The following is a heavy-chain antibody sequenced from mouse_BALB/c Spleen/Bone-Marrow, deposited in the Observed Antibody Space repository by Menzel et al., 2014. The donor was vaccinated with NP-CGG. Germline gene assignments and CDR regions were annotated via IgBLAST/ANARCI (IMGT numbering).Heavy chain of an antibody. D-gene: IGHD1-1*01. Sequence: LKQSGSELVRPGASVKLSCKASGYTFTSYWMHWVKQRPGQGLEWIGSIYPGSGSTNYDEKFKSKATLTVDTSSSTAYMQLSSLTSEDSAVYYCTRSGYYGSSYGYFDVWGAGTTVTVSS. J-gene: IGHJ1*01. V-gene: IGHV1S22*01. CDR3: TRSGYYGSSYGYFDV. CDR1: GYTFTSYW. CDR2: IYPGSGST.